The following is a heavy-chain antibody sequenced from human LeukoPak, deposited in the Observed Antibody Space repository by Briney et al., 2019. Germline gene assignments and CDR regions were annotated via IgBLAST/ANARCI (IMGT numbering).Heavy chain of an antibody. J-gene: IGHJ4*02. Sequence: ASVKVSCKTSGYTFIRYSIGWVRQAPGQGLEWMGWISTYNGDTKYARKFQDRVTMTTDTSTSTAYLEMRRLRFDDTAVYFCARERDTALAPYLDYWGQGTLLTVSS. CDR2: ISTYNGDT. D-gene: IGHD5-18*01. V-gene: IGHV1-18*01. CDR3: ARERDTALAPYLDY. CDR1: GYTFIRYS.